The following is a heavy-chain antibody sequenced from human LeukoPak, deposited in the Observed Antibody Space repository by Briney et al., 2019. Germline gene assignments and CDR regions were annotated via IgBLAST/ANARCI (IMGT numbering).Heavy chain of an antibody. V-gene: IGHV3-53*01. CDR1: GFTVSSNY. J-gene: IGHJ4*02. D-gene: IGHD6-13*01. Sequence: GGSLRLSCVVSGFTVSSNYMSWVRQAPGKGLEWVSVLCSGGNTYHADSVKGRFTISRDNPKNTLYLQMNSLRAEDTAVYYCAREGASSSFGYWGQGTLVTVSS. CDR3: AREGASSSFGY. CDR2: LCSGGNT.